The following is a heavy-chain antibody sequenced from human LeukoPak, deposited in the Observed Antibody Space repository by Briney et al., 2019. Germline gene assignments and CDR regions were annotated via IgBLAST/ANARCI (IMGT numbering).Heavy chain of an antibody. CDR1: GFTVSSNY. D-gene: IGHD3-3*01. J-gene: IGHJ6*03. V-gene: IGHV3-66*02. CDR2: IYSGGST. CDR3: ASDFRVHYYYMDV. Sequence: PGGSLRLSCAASGFTVSSNYTSWVRQAPGKGLEWVSVIYSGGSTYYADSVKGRFTISRDNSKNTLYLQMNSLRAEDTAVYYCASDFRVHYYYMDVWGKGTTVTVSS.